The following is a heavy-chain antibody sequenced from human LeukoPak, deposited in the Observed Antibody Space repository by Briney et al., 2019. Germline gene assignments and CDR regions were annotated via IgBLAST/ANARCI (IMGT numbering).Heavy chain of an antibody. V-gene: IGHV3-74*01. CDR1: GFTFTSYA. CDR3: ARGKSYSSSFLDY. J-gene: IGHJ4*02. Sequence: GGSLRLSCVVSGFTFTSYAMTWVRQAPGKGLVWVSRINSDGSSTSYADSVKGRFTISRDNAKNTLYLQMNSLRAEDTAVYYCARGKSYSSSFLDYWGQGTLVTVSS. CDR2: INSDGSST. D-gene: IGHD6-6*01.